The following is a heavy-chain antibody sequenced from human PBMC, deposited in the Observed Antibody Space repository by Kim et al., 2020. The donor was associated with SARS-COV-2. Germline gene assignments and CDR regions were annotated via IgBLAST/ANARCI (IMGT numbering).Heavy chain of an antibody. CDR3: ARGPKYYDFWSGYPPEIYYYYGMDV. Sequence: SETLSLTCTVSGGSISSGSYYWSWIRQPAGKGLEWIGRIYTSGSTNYNPSLKSRVTISVDTSKNQFSLKLSSVTAADTAVYYCARGPKYYDFWSGYPPEIYYYYGMDVWGQGTTVTVSS. CDR2: IYTSGST. CDR1: GGSISSGSYY. V-gene: IGHV4-61*02. D-gene: IGHD3-3*01. J-gene: IGHJ6*02.